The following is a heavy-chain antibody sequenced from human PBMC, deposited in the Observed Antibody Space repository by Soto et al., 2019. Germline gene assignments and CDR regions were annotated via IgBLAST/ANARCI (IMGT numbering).Heavy chain of an antibody. Sequence: SETLSLTCTVSGGSISGGTYYWSWIRQPPGQGLEWIVYIYFSGSTYYNPSLKSRVIISVDTSKNQFSLRLSSVTAADTAVYYCARGDWPTQMDVWGQGTTVTVSS. V-gene: IGHV4-31*03. CDR3: ARGDWPTQMDV. D-gene: IGHD2-21*01. CDR1: GGSISGGTYY. J-gene: IGHJ6*02. CDR2: IYFSGST.